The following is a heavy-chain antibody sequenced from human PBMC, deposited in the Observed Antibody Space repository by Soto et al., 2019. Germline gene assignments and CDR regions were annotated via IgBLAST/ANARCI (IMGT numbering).Heavy chain of an antibody. J-gene: IGHJ4*02. CDR1: GFTVSNNY. V-gene: IGHV3-53*01. D-gene: IGHD3-10*01. Sequence: EVQLVESGGGLIQPGGSLRLSCAVSGFTVSNNYMSWVRQAPGKGLEGVSVIYSGGYTAYGDSVKGRFTISRDNSKNTLYLKMKSRRADAPGLFSCATRAGGGGYWGQGTLVTVSS. CDR2: IYSGGYT. CDR3: ATRAGGGGY.